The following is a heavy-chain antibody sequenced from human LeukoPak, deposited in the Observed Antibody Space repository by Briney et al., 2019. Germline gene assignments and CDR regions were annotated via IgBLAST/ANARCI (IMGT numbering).Heavy chain of an antibody. CDR3: ARHSEKWLPDY. J-gene: IGHJ4*02. D-gene: IGHD3-22*01. CDR2: IYYSGST. Sequence: SETLSLTRTVSGGSISSSYWSWIRQPPGKGLEWIGYIYYSGSTNYNPSLKSRVTISVDTSKNQFSLKLSSVTAADTAVYYCARHSEKWLPDYWGQGTLVTVSS. V-gene: IGHV4-59*08. CDR1: GGSISSSY.